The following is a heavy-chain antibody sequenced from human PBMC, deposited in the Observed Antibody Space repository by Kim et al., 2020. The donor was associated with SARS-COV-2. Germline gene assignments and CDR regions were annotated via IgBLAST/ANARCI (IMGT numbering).Heavy chain of an antibody. V-gene: IGHV1-3*01. Sequence: ASVKVSCTASGYTLSSHAVHWVRQAPGQRLEWMGWINSGDGNTEYSQKFQGRLTITRDTSASTVSMELSSLRSEDTAVYYCAREMAMLTGYEPLFYYAMDVWGQGTTVTVSS. CDR1: GYTLSSHA. D-gene: IGHD3-9*01. J-gene: IGHJ6*02. CDR3: AREMAMLTGYEPLFYYAMDV. CDR2: INSGDGNT.